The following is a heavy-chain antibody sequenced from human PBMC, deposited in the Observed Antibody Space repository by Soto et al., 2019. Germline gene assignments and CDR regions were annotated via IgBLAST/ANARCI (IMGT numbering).Heavy chain of an antibody. V-gene: IGHV1-18*01. D-gene: IGHD2-15*01. CDR1: GYTFTSYG. Sequence: GASVKVSCKASGYTFTSYGISWVRQAPGQGLEWMGWISAYNGNTYYAQKLQGRVTMTTDTSTSTAYMELRSLRSDDTAVYYCARDKYCIGGSCYDNWFDPWGQGTLVTVSS. CDR3: ARDKYCIGGSCYDNWFDP. CDR2: ISAYNGNT. J-gene: IGHJ5*02.